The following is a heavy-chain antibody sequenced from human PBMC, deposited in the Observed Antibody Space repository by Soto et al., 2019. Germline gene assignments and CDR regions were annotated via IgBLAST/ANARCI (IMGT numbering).Heavy chain of an antibody. CDR2: IWYDGSNK. V-gene: IGHV3-33*01. CDR3: ARDYGPYDIVLMVPWGLEYYFDY. Sequence: SGGSLRLSCAASGFTFSSYGMHWVRQAPGKGLEWVAVIWYDGSNKYYADSVKGRFTISRDNSKNTLYLQMNSLRAEDTAVYYCARDYGPYDIVLMVPWGLEYYFDYWGQGTLVTVSS. CDR1: GFTFSSYG. D-gene: IGHD2-8*01. J-gene: IGHJ4*02.